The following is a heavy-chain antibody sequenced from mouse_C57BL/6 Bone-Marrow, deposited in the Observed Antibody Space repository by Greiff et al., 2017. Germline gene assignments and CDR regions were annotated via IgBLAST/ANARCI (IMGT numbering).Heavy chain of an antibody. CDR1: GYAFTNYL. V-gene: IGHV1-54*01. CDR3: ARRGWAMDY. D-gene: IGHD3-2*02. J-gene: IGHJ4*01. Sequence: QVQIQQSGAELVRPGTSVKVSCKASGYAFTNYLIEWVKQRPGQGLEWIGVINPGSGGTNYNEKFKGKATLTADKSSSTAYLQLSSLTSEDSAVYFCARRGWAMDYWGQGTSVTVSS. CDR2: INPGSGGT.